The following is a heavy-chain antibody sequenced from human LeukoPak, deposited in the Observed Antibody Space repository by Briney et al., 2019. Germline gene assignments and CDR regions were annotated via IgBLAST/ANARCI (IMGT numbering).Heavy chain of an antibody. J-gene: IGHJ4*02. V-gene: IGHV4-59*01. CDR2: IYYNGSP. Sequence: KPSEPLSLTCTVSGASLISYYWNWIRQPRGKGLEWIGYIYYNGSPNYNPSLKSRVTMSQDTSKNQFSLKLTSVTAADTAVYYCARDSRSYERSGYYHFDFWGQGSLVTVSS. CDR1: GASLISYY. CDR3: ARDSRSYERSGYYHFDF. D-gene: IGHD3-22*01.